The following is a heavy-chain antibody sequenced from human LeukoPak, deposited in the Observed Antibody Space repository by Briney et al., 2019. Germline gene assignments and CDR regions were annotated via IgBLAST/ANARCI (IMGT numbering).Heavy chain of an antibody. CDR2: ISSSSSYI. D-gene: IGHD4-17*01. V-gene: IGHV3-21*01. J-gene: IGHJ4*02. CDR3: ARGGRVTVTPFDY. Sequence: GGSLTLSCAASAFTFSSYSMNWVRQAPGKGLEWVSSISSSSSYIYYADSVRGRFTISRDNAKNSLYLQMNSLRAEDTAVYYCARGGRVTVTPFDYWGQGTLVTVSS. CDR1: AFTFSSYS.